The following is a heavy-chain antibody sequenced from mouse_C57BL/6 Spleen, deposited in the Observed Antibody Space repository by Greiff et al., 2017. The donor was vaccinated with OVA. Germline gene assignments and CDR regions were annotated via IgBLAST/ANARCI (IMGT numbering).Heavy chain of an antibody. Sequence: QVQLKESGPGLVEPSQSLSITCTVSGFSLTSYAISWVRQPPGKGLEWLGVIWTGGGTNYNSDLYSSMGISKDNSKSQVFLKMNSLQTYDTARYYCARLYYYNYSYYFDYWGQGTTLTVSS. V-gene: IGHV2-9-1*01. CDR3: ARLYYYNYSYYFDY. J-gene: IGHJ2*01. CDR1: GFSLTSYA. CDR2: IWTGGGT. D-gene: IGHD2-1*01.